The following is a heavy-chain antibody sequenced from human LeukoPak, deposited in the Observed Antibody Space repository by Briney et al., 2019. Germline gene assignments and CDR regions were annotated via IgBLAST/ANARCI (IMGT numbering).Heavy chain of an antibody. V-gene: IGHV3-11*01. CDR2: ISSSGSSI. Sequence: GGSLRLSCAASGFTFSDYYMSWIRQAPGRGREWVSYISSSGSSIYYADSVKGRFTISRDNAKNSLCLQMNSLRAEDTAVYYCARPHYDFWSGYFDPYYYYGMDVWGQGTTVTVSS. D-gene: IGHD3-3*01. CDR1: GFTFSDYY. J-gene: IGHJ6*02. CDR3: ARPHYDFWSGYFDPYYYYGMDV.